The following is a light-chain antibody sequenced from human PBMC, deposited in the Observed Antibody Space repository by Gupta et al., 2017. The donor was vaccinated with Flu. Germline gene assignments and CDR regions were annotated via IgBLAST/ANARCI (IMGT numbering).Light chain of an antibody. V-gene: IGLV1-40*01. CDR1: NSNLGGGLD. CDR3: QPEENGRRGYV. J-gene: IGLJ1*01. Sequence: QSVLPQPPSVSVAPGPRVPISCTGSNSNLGGGLDVHWYQQSPGAAPKLLIYDDKYRPSGVPDRFSASKSGTSAALVITGLQAEDEADYYCQPEENGRRGYVFGTGTKVTVL. CDR2: DDK.